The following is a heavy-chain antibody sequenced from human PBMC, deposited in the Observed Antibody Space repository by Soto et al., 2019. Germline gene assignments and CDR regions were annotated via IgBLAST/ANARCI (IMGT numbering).Heavy chain of an antibody. Sequence: PGGSLRLSCAASGFTFGSYGLHWVRQAPGKGLVWVSRINSDGSGTSYADSVKGRFTISRDNSKSTLYLQMNSLRAEDTALYYCAKGRSYYYYYGVDVWGQGTTVTVSS. J-gene: IGHJ6*02. CDR1: GFTFGSYG. V-gene: IGHV3-74*01. CDR3: AKGRSYYYYYGVDV. CDR2: INSDGSGT.